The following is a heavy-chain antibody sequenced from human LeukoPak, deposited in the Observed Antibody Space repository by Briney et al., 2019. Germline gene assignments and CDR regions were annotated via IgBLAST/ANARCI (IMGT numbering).Heavy chain of an antibody. Sequence: GGSLRLSCTTSGFGSKNYAMSWVRQAPGKGLEWVANIKQDGSEKYYVDSVKGRFTISRDNAKNSLYLQMNSLRAEDTAVYCCARDRSSSCDYWGQGTLVTVSS. CDR3: ARDRSSSCDY. CDR1: GFGSKNYA. CDR2: IKQDGSEK. J-gene: IGHJ4*02. V-gene: IGHV3-7*01. D-gene: IGHD6-13*01.